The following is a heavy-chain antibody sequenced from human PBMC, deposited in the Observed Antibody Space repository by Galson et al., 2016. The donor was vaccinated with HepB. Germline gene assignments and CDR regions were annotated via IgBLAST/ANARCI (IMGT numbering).Heavy chain of an antibody. CDR1: GGSISSNDYF. V-gene: IGHV4-39*01. CDR2: ISYSGAT. CDR3: ARCVYFDSWFDP. Sequence: SETLSLTCTVSGGSISSNDYFWGWIRQPPGKGLEWIGSISYSGATYYNPSLQSRVTISVDTSKNQFSLKMNSVTASDTAVYYCARCVYFDSWFDPWGQGTLVAVSS. D-gene: IGHD3-9*01. J-gene: IGHJ5*02.